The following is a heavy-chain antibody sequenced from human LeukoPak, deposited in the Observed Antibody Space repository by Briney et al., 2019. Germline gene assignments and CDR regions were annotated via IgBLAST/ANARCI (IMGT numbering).Heavy chain of an antibody. CDR3: ARIDFWSGYFDY. V-gene: IGHV4-38-2*01. CDR1: GYSISSGYY. CDR2: IYHSGST. Sequence: SETLSLTCAVSGYSISSGYYWGWIRQPPGKGLEWIGSIYHSGSTYYNPSLKSRVTISVETSENQFSLKLSSVTAADTAVYYCARIDFWSGYFDYWGQGTLVTVSS. D-gene: IGHD3-3*01. J-gene: IGHJ4*02.